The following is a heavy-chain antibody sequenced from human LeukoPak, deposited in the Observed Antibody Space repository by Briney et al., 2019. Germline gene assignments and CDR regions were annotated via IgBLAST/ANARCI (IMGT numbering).Heavy chain of an antibody. V-gene: IGHV4-31*03. CDR3: ARVYCSSTSCPYHVEN. CDR2: IYYSGST. J-gene: IGHJ4*02. Sequence: SQTLSLTCTVSGGSISSGGYYWSWIRQHPGKGLEWIGYIYYSGSTYYNPSLKSRVTISVDTSKNQFSLKLSSMTAADTAVYYCARVYCSSTSCPYHVENWGQGTLVTVSS. CDR1: GGSISSGGYY. D-gene: IGHD2-2*01.